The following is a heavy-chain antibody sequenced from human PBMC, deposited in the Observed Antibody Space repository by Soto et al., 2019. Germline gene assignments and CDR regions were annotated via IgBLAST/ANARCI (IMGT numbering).Heavy chain of an antibody. CDR2: INNYDAHI. CDR3: ARDIALSIDH. V-gene: IGHV1-18*01. Sequence: QVQLVQSGAAVKKPGASVKVSCKASGYAFRTYGISWMRQAPGQGLEWMGWINNYDAHINLPQKFRGRITVSADTSTTTVYMELENLTSDDTAVYYCARDIALSIDHWGQGTLVIVSS. D-gene: IGHD2-21*01. J-gene: IGHJ4*02. CDR1: GYAFRTYG.